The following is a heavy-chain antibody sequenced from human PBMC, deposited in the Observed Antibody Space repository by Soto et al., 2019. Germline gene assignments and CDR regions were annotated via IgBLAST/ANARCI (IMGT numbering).Heavy chain of an antibody. J-gene: IGHJ6*02. CDR1: GFTFSSYA. D-gene: IGHD6-13*01. CDR2: ISYDGSNK. Sequence: GGSLRLSCAASGFTFSSYAMHWVRQAPGKGLEWVAVISYDGSNKYYADSVKGRFTISRDNSKNTLYLQMNSLRAEDTAVYYCARDQETGYSSSGSYYYYGLDVWGQGTTVTVS. CDR3: ARDQETGYSSSGSYYYYGLDV. V-gene: IGHV3-30-3*01.